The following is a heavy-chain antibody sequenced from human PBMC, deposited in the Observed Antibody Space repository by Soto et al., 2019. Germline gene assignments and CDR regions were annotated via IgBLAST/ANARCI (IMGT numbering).Heavy chain of an antibody. Sequence: QVQLVKSGAEVKKPGASVKVSCKASGYTFTSYDINWVRQATGQGLEWMGWMNPNSGNTGYAQKFQGRVTMTRNTSISTAYMELSSLRSEDTAVYYCARGQYSSIFYYYYGMDVWGQGTTVTVSS. CDR1: GYTFTSYD. V-gene: IGHV1-8*01. D-gene: IGHD6-13*01. CDR3: ARGQYSSIFYYYYGMDV. J-gene: IGHJ6*02. CDR2: MNPNSGNT.